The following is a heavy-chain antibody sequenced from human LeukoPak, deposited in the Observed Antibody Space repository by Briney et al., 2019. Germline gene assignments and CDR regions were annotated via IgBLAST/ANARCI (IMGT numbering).Heavy chain of an antibody. CDR1: AASISSHY. Sequence: PSQSLSPTRTLSAASISSHYLSWIRPPPGDWIGWIGYIYYSGRTHYIPSLKSRLTISVDTYKNQFSLKLSSVTAAGTAVYYCARYLAVAGTYCFDPGGQGTVVSVS. V-gene: IGHV4-59*11. J-gene: IGHJ5*02. D-gene: IGHD6-19*01. CDR2: IYYSGRT. CDR3: ARYLAVAGTYCFDP.